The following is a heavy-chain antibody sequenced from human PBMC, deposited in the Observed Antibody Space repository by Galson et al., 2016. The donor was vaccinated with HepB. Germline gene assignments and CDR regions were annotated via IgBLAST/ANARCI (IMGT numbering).Heavy chain of an antibody. D-gene: IGHD3-16*01. J-gene: IGHJ4*02. CDR2: LYSGGST. CDR3: ARQIKV. CDR1: GFSVTSHY. Sequence: SLRLSCAASGFSVTSHYMSWVRQAPGKGLEWVSVLYSGGSTYYADSVKGRFIISRDNSKNTVYLQMNSLSVEDTAMYFCARQIKVWGQGTLVTVS. V-gene: IGHV3-53*01.